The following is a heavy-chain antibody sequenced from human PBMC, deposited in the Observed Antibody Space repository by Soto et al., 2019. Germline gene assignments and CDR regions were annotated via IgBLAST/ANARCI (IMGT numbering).Heavy chain of an antibody. V-gene: IGHV4-30-4*01. Sequence: WIRQSPGKGLEWIGYISSIGSTYYNPSLKSRVSVSRDTSKNQFSLKLSSVTTTDTAVYYCARGLVIRPYYYHGMDVWGQGTTVTASS. D-gene: IGHD3-9*01. CDR2: ISSIGST. CDR3: ARGLVIRPYYYHGMDV. J-gene: IGHJ6*02.